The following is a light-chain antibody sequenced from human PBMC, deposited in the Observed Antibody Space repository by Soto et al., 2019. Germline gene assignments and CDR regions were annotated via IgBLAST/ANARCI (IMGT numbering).Light chain of an antibody. J-gene: IGKJ1*01. V-gene: IGKV1-5*03. CDR3: QHYGGMWT. CDR1: QSISSW. Sequence: DIQMTQSPSSLSASVGDRVTITCRASQSISSWLAWYQQKPGKAPKLLIYKASSLESGVPSRFSGSRSGTEFILTISSLQPDDFATYYCQHYGGMWTFGQGTKVDIK. CDR2: KAS.